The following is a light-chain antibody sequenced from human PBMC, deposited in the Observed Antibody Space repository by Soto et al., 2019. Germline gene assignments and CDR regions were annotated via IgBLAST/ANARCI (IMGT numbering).Light chain of an antibody. Sequence: DIVMTQSPDSLAVSLGERATINCKSSQSVLYSSNNKYYLAWYQQKPGQPPKLLIYWASTRESGVPDRFSGCGSGTDFTLTISSLQAEDVAVYYCQQYYSNPHMSTFGQGTKLEIK. CDR2: WAS. J-gene: IGKJ2*01. CDR1: QSVLYSSNNKYY. CDR3: QQYYSNPHMST. V-gene: IGKV4-1*01.